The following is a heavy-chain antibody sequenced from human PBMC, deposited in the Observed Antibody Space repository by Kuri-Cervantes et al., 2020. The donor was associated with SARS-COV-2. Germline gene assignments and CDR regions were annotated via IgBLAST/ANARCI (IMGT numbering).Heavy chain of an antibody. CDR2: ISSSGSTI. CDR1: GFTFSDYY. CDR3: ARGAHDYYYYSMDV. V-gene: IGHV3-11*01. Sequence: GESLKISCAASGFTFSDYYMSWIRQAPGKGLEWVSYISSSGSTIYYADSVKGRFTISRDNAKNSLYLQMNSLRAEDTAVYYCARGAHDYYYYSMDVWGQGTTVTVSS. J-gene: IGHJ6*02.